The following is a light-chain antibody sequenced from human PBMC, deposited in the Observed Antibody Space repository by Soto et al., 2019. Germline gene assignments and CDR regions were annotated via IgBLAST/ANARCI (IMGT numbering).Light chain of an antibody. V-gene: IGKV3-20*01. J-gene: IGKJ2*01. CDR1: QTVSSIY. CDR2: GAS. Sequence: EIVLTQSPGILSLSPGERATLSCRASQTVSSIYLAWYQQKPGQAPRLLIYGASSRATGIPDRFSGSGSGTDFTLSITRLEPADFAVYYCQQYGSSQYTFDQGTKVEIK. CDR3: QQYGSSQYT.